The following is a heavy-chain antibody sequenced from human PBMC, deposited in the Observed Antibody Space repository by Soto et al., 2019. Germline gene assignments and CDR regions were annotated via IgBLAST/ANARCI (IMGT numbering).Heavy chain of an antibody. CDR2: IYYSGSA. D-gene: IGHD6-13*01. CDR3: AIDASSNWHYFDY. CDR1: GGSISSGDYY. J-gene: IGHJ4*02. V-gene: IGHV4-31*01. Sequence: QVQLQESGPRLVKPSQTLSLTCIVSGGSISSGDYYWSWIRQHPGKGLEWIGYIYYSGSAYYNPSLKILVTMSVDTSNNQFSLTLSSVTAADTAIYFCAIDASSNWHYFDYWGQGTLVTVSS.